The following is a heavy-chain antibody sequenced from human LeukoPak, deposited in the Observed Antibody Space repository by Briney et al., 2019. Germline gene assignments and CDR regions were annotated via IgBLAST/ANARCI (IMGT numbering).Heavy chain of an antibody. J-gene: IGHJ3*02. D-gene: IGHD3-10*01. V-gene: IGHV3-30-3*01. CDR2: ISRDGITK. CDR1: GFTFSRYA. Sequence: GGSLRLSCAASGFTFSRYAMHWVRQAPGRGLEWVAVISRDGITKDFADSVKGRFTISRDNSKNTLYLQMNSLRPEDTALYYCAKDTTDIRGADVFHIWGQGTMVTVSS. CDR3: AKDTTDIRGADVFHI.